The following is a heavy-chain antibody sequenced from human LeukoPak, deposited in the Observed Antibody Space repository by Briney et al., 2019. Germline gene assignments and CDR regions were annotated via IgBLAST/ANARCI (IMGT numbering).Heavy chain of an antibody. V-gene: IGHV3-7*04. CDR3: ARVVPTVTPV. Sequence: GGSLRLSCAASGFTFSRYWMSWVRQAPGKGLELVATITQDGSETYYVDSVKGRFTISRDNAKNSLYLQMNSPRAEDTAVYYCARVVPTVTPVWGQGTLVTVSS. CDR1: GFTFSRYW. D-gene: IGHD4-17*01. J-gene: IGHJ4*02. CDR2: ITQDGSET.